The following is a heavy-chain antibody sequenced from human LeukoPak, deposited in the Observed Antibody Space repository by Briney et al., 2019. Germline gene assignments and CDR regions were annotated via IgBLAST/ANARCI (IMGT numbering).Heavy chain of an antibody. J-gene: IGHJ4*02. CDR1: GGSISSGGYS. CDR2: IYHSGST. V-gene: IGHV4-30-2*01. CDR3: ARGSCSSTCCWGGCFDY. D-gene: IGHD2-2*01. Sequence: SQTLSLTCAVSGGSISSGGYSWSWIRQPPGKGLEWIGDIYHSGSTYYNPSLKSRVTISVDRSKNQFSLKLSSVTAADTAVYYCARGSCSSTCCWGGCFDYWGQGTLVTVSS.